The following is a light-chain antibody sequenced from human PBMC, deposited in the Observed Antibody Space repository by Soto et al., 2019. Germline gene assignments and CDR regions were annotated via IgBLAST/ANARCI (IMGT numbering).Light chain of an antibody. Sequence: DIQMTQSPSTLSASVGDRVTITCRASRSISSWLAWYQQKPGKAPKLLIYDASSLQSGVPSRFSGSGSGTEFTLTISSLHPDDFATYYCQQYNSYWTFGQGTKVDIK. J-gene: IGKJ1*01. CDR1: RSISSW. CDR2: DAS. CDR3: QQYNSYWT. V-gene: IGKV1-5*01.